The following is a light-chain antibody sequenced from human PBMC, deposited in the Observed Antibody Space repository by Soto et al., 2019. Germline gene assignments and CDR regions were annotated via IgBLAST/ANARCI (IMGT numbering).Light chain of an antibody. Sequence: SYELTQPPSVSVAPGKTARITCGGDNIGGKSVHWYQQKPGQAPVLVIDYDSDRPSGIPERISGSNSGNTATLTISRVEAGDEADYYCQVWDSSSDHVVFGRGTKLTVL. CDR1: NIGGKS. CDR2: YDS. CDR3: QVWDSSSDHVV. V-gene: IGLV3-21*04. J-gene: IGLJ3*02.